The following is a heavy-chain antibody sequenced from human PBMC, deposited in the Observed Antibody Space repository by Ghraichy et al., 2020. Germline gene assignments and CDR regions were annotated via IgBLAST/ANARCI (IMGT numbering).Heavy chain of an antibody. J-gene: IGHJ6*02. V-gene: IGHV4-34*01. D-gene: IGHD2-2*01. Sequence: SETLSLTCAVYGGSFSGYYWSWIRQPPGKGLEWIGEINHSGSTNYNPSLKSRVTISVDTSKNQFSLKLSSVTAADTAVYYCATGRKAGYCSSTSCYGPGGQTYGMDVWGQGTTVTVSS. CDR1: GGSFSGYY. CDR3: ATGRKAGYCSSTSCYGPGGQTYGMDV. CDR2: INHSGST.